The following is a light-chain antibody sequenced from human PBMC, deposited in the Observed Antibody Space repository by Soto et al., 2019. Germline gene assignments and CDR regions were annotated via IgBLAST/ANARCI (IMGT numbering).Light chain of an antibody. J-gene: IGKJ4*01. V-gene: IGKV3D-15*01. CDR2: DTS. Sequence: ILMTQSPATVSVSPGESATLSCRASQNIYYNVAWYQQRPGQPPRLLIYDTSNRATGIPARFSASGSGTEFTLTISDLQSEDFAVYFCQHYDIWPLTFGGGTKVDIK. CDR1: QNIYYN. CDR3: QHYDIWPLT.